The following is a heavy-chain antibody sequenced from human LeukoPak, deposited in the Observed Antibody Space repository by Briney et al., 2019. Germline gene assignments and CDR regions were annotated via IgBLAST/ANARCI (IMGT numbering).Heavy chain of an antibody. CDR2: ISWNSGSI. J-gene: IGHJ4*02. CDR1: GFTFDDYA. CDR3: AKDFVGGQLVPTGIDY. V-gene: IGHV3-9*01. D-gene: IGHD6-13*01. Sequence: GGSLRLSCAASGFTFDDYAMHWVRQAPGKGLEWVSGISWNSGSIGYADSVKDRFTISRDNAKNSLYLQMNSLRAEDTALYYCAKDFVGGQLVPTGIDYWAREPWSPSPQ.